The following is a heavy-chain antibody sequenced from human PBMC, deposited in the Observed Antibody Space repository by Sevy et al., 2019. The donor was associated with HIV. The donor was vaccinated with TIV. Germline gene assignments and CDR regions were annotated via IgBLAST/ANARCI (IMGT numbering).Heavy chain of an antibody. Sequence: GGSLRLSCAASGFTFSDYYMSWIRQAPGKGLEWVSYISSSGSTIYYADSVKGRFTISRDNAKNSLYLQMNSLRAEDTAVYYCARDNRAAAGARIKYYYYYGMDVWGQGTTVTVSS. J-gene: IGHJ6*02. V-gene: IGHV3-11*01. D-gene: IGHD6-13*01. CDR1: GFTFSDYY. CDR2: ISSSGSTI. CDR3: ARDNRAAAGARIKYYYYYGMDV.